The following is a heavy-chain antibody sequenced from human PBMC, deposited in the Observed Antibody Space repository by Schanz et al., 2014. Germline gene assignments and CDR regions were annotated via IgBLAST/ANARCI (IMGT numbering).Heavy chain of an antibody. V-gene: IGHV3-9*02. CDR3: AKGSRSGSKVMDV. J-gene: IGHJ6*03. CDR1: GFNSDDYA. Sequence: EVQVVESGGGLVQPGGSLRLSCTASGFNSDDYAMHWVRQAPGKGLEWVSNIPWNGAAIGYAGSVRGRFTISRDSAKNSLYLQMNSLRPEDTALYYCAKGSRSGSKVMDVWGKGTPVTVSS. CDR2: IPWNGAAI. D-gene: IGHD3-10*01.